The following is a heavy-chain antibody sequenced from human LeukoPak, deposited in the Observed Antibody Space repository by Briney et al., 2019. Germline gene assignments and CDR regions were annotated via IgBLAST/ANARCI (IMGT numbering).Heavy chain of an antibody. CDR1: GYTFTGYY. D-gene: IGHD3-16*01. CDR2: ISGYYGNT. V-gene: IGHV1-18*04. Sequence: ASVKVSCKASGYTFTGYYMHWVRQAPGQGLEWMGWISGYYGNTNSAQKFQGRLTMTTDTSTNTAYMELRSLGSDDTAVYYCARFRFTISGTGLGGCDPWGQGTLVTVSS. J-gene: IGHJ5*02. CDR3: ARFRFTISGTGLGGCDP.